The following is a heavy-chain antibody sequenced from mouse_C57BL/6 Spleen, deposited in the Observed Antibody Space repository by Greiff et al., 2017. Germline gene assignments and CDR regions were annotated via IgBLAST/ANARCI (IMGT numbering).Heavy chain of an antibody. CDR3: ARGDYGSSSFDY. D-gene: IGHD1-1*01. V-gene: IGHV1-55*01. CDR1: GYTFTSYW. J-gene: IGHJ2*01. CDR2: IYPGSGST. Sequence: QVQLQQPGAELVKPGASVKMSCKASGYTFTSYWITWVKQRPGQGLEWIGDIYPGSGSTNYNEKFKSKATLTVETSSSTAYMQLSSLTSEDSAVYYCARGDYGSSSFDYWGQGTTLTVSS.